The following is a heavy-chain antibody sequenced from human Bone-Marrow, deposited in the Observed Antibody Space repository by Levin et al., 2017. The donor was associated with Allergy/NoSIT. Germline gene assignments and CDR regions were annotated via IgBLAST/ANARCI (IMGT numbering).Heavy chain of an antibody. CDR2: LSSDVQTT. CDR1: GFTLSNHA. Sequence: LSLTCVADGFTLSNHAMHWVRQAPGKGLEYVSALSSDVQTTYYASSVKGRFTISRDTSKNTLYLQMASLRHEDVAVYFCARGAAPEALLFWFDPWGQGTPVIVSS. J-gene: IGHJ5*02. D-gene: IGHD6-13*01. V-gene: IGHV3-64*01. CDR3: ARGAAPEALLFWFDP.